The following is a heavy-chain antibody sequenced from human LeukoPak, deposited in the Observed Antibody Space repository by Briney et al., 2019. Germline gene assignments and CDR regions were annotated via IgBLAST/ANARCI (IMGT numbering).Heavy chain of an antibody. CDR3: ARVGLAGGWSDY. V-gene: IGHV1-2*02. CDR2: INPNNCGT. D-gene: IGHD6-19*01. J-gene: IGHJ4*02. CDR1: GYTFTTYY. Sequence: SVKVSCKASGYTFTTYYMHWVRQAPGQGLEWMGWINPNNCGTNYAQNFQGRVTITRDTSISTAYIELTSLRSDHTAVYLCARVGLAGGWSDYWGQGTLVTV.